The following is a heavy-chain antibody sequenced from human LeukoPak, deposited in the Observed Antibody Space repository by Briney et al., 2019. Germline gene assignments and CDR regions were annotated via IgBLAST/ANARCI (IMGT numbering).Heavy chain of an antibody. Sequence: SQTLSLTCAISGYSVSSNSAAWNWIGQSPSRGLEWLGRTYYRSNWIDDFALFVKSRIIINQDTSKKLFFLQLNSVTPDTTAGYYCTKNYGDSNWFEPWGQGTLVTDSS. CDR3: TKNYGDSNWFEP. D-gene: IGHD4-17*01. CDR1: GYSVSSNSAA. V-gene: IGHV6-1*01. J-gene: IGHJ5*02. CDR2: TYYRSNWID.